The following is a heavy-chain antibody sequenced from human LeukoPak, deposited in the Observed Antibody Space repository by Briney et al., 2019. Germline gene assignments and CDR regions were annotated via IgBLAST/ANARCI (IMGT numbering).Heavy chain of an antibody. CDR2: ISGSGGST. J-gene: IGHJ3*02. Sequence: GRSLRLSCSASGFTFGDYAMSWFRQAPGKGLEWVSAISGSGGSTYYADSVKGRFTISRDNSKNTLYLQMNSLRAEDTAVYYCAKVLRFLELNDAFDIWGQGTMVTVSS. CDR1: GFTFGDYA. D-gene: IGHD3-3*01. CDR3: AKVLRFLELNDAFDI. V-gene: IGHV3-23*01.